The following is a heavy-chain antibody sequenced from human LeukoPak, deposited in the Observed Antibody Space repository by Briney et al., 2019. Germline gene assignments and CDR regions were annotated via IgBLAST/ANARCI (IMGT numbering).Heavy chain of an antibody. D-gene: IGHD3-22*01. V-gene: IGHV1-2*02. CDR3: AREGEVDTMIVGYYFDY. CDR1: RYTFTGYY. J-gene: IGHJ4*02. CDR2: INPNSGVT. Sequence: ASVKVSCKASRYTFTGYYMHWVRQAPGQGLEWMGWINPNSGVTDYAQNFQGRVTMTRDTSISTAYMELSRLRSDDTAVYYCAREGEVDTMIVGYYFDYWGQGTLVTVSS.